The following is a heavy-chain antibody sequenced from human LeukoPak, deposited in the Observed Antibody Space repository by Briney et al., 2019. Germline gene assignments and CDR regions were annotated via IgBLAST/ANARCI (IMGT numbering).Heavy chain of an antibody. CDR1: GGSFSGYY. D-gene: IGHD3-22*01. CDR3: ARENPGHYYDSSGYRLFDY. J-gene: IGHJ4*02. Sequence: SETLSLTCAVYGGSFSGYYWSWIRQPAGKGLEWIGRIYTSGSTTYNPSLKSRVTMSVDTSKNQFSLKLNSVTAADTAVYYCARENPGHYYDSSGYRLFDYWGQGTLVTVSS. V-gene: IGHV4-4*07. CDR2: IYTSGST.